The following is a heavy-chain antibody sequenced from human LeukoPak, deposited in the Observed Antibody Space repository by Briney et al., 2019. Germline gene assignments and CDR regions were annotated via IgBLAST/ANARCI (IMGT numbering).Heavy chain of an antibody. CDR2: IYYSGST. CDR1: GGSISSSSYC. Sequence: PSETLSLTCTVSGGSISSSSYCWGWIRQPPGKGLEWIGSIYYSGSTYYNPSLKSRVTISVDTSKNQFSLKLSSVTAADTAVYYCARQSWGSYYFDYWGQGTLVTVSS. D-gene: IGHD7-27*01. V-gene: IGHV4-39*01. J-gene: IGHJ4*02. CDR3: ARQSWGSYYFDY.